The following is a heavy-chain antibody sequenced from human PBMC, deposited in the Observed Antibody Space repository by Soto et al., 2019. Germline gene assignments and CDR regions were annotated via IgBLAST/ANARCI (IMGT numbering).Heavy chain of an antibody. CDR1: GFTFSSYG. V-gene: IGHV3-30*18. CDR3: AKDRSIVVVPAAIFPGLPRHHYYYYGMDV. J-gene: IGHJ6*02. CDR2: ISYDGSNK. Sequence: QVQLVESGGGVVQPGRSLRLSCAASGFTFSSYGMHWVRQAPGKGLEWVAVISYDGSNKYYADSVKGRFTIPRDNSKNTLYLQMNSLRAEDTAVYYCAKDRSIVVVPAAIFPGLPRHHYYYYGMDVWGQGTTVTVSS. D-gene: IGHD2-2*02.